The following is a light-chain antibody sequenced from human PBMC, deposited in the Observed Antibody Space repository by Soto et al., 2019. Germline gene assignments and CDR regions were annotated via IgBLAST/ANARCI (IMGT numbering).Light chain of an antibody. CDR3: QQYASASWT. Sequence: EIVLTQSPGTLSLSPGERATLSCRASQSISSSYLAWYQQRPGQAPRLLIYGASSRATGIPDRFSGSGSGTEVTLTISILEPDDFAVFYCQQYASASWTCGQVTKVDI. V-gene: IGKV3-20*01. CDR1: QSISSSY. J-gene: IGKJ1*01. CDR2: GAS.